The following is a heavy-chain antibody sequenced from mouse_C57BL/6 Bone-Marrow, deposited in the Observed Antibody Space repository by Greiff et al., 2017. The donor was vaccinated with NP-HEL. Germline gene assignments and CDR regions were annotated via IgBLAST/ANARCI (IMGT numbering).Heavy chain of an antibody. Sequence: QVQLKQPGAELVKPGASVKMSCKASGYTFTSYWITWVKQRPGQGLEWIGDIYPGSGSTNYNEKFKSKATLTVDTSSSTAYMQLSSLTSEDSAVYYCARDLITTDAMDYWGQGTSVTVSS. J-gene: IGHJ4*01. CDR1: GYTFTSYW. V-gene: IGHV1-55*01. CDR2: IYPGSGST. CDR3: ARDLITTDAMDY. D-gene: IGHD1-1*01.